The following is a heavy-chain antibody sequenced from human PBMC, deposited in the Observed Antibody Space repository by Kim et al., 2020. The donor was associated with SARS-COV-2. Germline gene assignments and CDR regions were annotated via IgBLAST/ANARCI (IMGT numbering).Heavy chain of an antibody. D-gene: IGHD3-16*01. J-gene: IGHJ4*02. CDR1: GYTLTSSQ. V-gene: IGHV1-46*01. CDR2: TNPSGGRT. Sequence: ASVKVSCKASGYTLTSSQMHWMRQAPGQGLEWMGITNPSGGRTRYAQNFQGRVTMTSDTSTGTVYMELSSLRSEDTGVYYCVRDCGLGGSRDYWGQGTLV. CDR3: VRDCGLGGSRDY.